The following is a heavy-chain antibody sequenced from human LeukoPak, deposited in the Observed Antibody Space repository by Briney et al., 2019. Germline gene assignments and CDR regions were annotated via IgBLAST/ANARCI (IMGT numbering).Heavy chain of an antibody. CDR2: INPSGSST. CDR1: GYSFTSHY. D-gene: IGHD1-26*01. Sequence: ASVKVSCKASGYSFTSHYMHWVRQAPGQGLEWMGLINPSGSSTLYAQKFQGRVTMTRNTSINTAYMELSSLRSEDTAVYYCATLRSKKGGSYFDPWGQGTLVTVS. J-gene: IGHJ5*02. V-gene: IGHV1-46*01. CDR3: ATLRSKKGGSYFDP.